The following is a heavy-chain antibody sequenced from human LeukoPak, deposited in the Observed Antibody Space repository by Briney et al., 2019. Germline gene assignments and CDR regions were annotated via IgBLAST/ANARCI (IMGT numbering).Heavy chain of an antibody. J-gene: IGHJ4*02. CDR3: VRVKGSYSDC. V-gene: IGHV3-48*01. CDR2: ISASGSNI. Sequence: PGGSLRLSCSASGFPFSSYSMNWVRQAPGKGLEWVSYISASGSNIYYVDSVEGRFTVSRDNAKNSLFLQMNSPRAEDTAVYYCVRVKGSYSDCWGQGTLVTVSS. CDR1: GFPFSSYS.